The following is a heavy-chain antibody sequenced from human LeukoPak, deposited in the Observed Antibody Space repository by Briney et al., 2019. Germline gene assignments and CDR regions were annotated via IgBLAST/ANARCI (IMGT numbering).Heavy chain of an antibody. D-gene: IGHD3-22*01. Sequence: SQTLSLTCTVSGNSISSGDNYWSWIRQPAGKGLEWIGRIYTSGSTNYNPSLKSRVAISGDTSKNQFSLRLSSVTAADTAVYYCARASYSYDINGWVPFDYWGQGTLVTVSS. V-gene: IGHV4-61*02. CDR2: IYTSGST. J-gene: IGHJ4*02. CDR3: ARASYSYDINGWVPFDY. CDR1: GNSISSGDNY.